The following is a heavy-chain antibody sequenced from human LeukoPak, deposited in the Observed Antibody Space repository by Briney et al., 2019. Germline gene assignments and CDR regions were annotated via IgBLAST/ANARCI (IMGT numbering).Heavy chain of an antibody. Sequence: SVKVSCKAYGGTFSSYAISWVRQAPGQGLEWMGRIIPIFGTANYAQKFQGRVTITTDESTSTAYMELSSLRSEDTAVYYCARDRRGTIFGVVTERPYYYYYYYMDGWGKGTTVTVSS. J-gene: IGHJ6*03. D-gene: IGHD3-3*01. CDR1: GGTFSSYA. V-gene: IGHV1-69*05. CDR3: ARDRRGTIFGVVTERPYYYYYYYMDG. CDR2: IIPIFGTA.